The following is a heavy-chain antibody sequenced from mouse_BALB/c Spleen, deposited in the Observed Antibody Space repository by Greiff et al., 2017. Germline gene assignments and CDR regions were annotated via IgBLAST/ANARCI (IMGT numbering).Heavy chain of an antibody. Sequence: VQLKESGGDLVKPGGSLKLSCAASGFTFSSYGMLWVRQTPDKRLEWVATISSGGSYTYYPDSVKGRFTISRDNAKNTLYLQMSSLRSEDTAMYYCARQDGNYHFDNWGQGTTLTVSS. D-gene: IGHD2-1*01. CDR2: ISSGGSYT. CDR3: ARQDGNYHFDN. CDR1: GFTFSSYG. J-gene: IGHJ2*01. V-gene: IGHV5-6*01.